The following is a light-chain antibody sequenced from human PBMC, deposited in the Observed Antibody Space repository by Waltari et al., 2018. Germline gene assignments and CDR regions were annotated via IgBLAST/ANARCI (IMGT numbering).Light chain of an antibody. J-gene: IGKJ1*01. CDR3: QHYVSLPVT. Sequence: EIVLTQSPGTLSLSPGERATLSRRARQSGSRALAGYQHNPGQAPRLLIYGASNRATGIPDRFSGSGSGTDFSLIISRLEPEDFAVYYCQHYVSLPVTFGQGTKVEIK. V-gene: IGKV3-20*01. CDR1: QSGSRA. CDR2: GAS.